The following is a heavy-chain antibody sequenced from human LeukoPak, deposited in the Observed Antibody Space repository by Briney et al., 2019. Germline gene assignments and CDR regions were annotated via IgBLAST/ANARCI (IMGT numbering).Heavy chain of an antibody. Sequence: PSQTLSLTRTVSGGSISSGSYYWSWIRQPAGKGLEWIGRIYTSGSTNYNPSLKSRVTISVDTSKNQFSLKLSSVTAADTAVYYCARDATTRYCSSTSCYAFDYWGQGTLVTVSS. CDR2: IYTSGST. CDR3: ARDATTRYCSSTSCYAFDY. CDR1: GGSISSGSYY. D-gene: IGHD2-2*01. V-gene: IGHV4-61*02. J-gene: IGHJ4*02.